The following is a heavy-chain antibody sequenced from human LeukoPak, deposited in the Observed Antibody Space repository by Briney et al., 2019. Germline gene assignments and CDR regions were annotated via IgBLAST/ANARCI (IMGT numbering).Heavy chain of an antibody. J-gene: IGHJ6*02. CDR3: ARVSGYCSSTSCPIQYYYGMDV. V-gene: IGHV3-7*01. Sequence: PGGSLRLSCAASGFTFSRFWMTWVRQAPGKGLEWVANINQDGSEKYYVGSVKGRLTISRDNAKNSLYLQMNSLRAEDTAVYYCARVSGYCSSTSCPIQYYYGMDVWGQGTTVTVSS. CDR1: GFTFSRFW. D-gene: IGHD2-2*03. CDR2: INQDGSEK.